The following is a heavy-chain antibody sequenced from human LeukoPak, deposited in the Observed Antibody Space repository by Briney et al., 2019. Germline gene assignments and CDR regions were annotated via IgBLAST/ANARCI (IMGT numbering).Heavy chain of an antibody. CDR2: MNPKNGGT. V-gene: IGHV1-2*02. D-gene: IGHD2-2*01. CDR1: GYTFSDYY. J-gene: IGHJ5*02. Sequence: GASVKVSCKASGYTFSDYYMHWVRQAPGQGLEWMGWMNPKNGGTNYAQKFQGRVIMTRDTSINTAYMELSRLTSDVTAVYYCARCSVVVPAAINWFDPWGQGTLVTVSS. CDR3: ARCSVVVPAAINWFDP.